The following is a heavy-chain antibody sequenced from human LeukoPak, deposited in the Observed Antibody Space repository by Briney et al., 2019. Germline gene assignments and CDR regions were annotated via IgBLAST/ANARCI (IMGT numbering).Heavy chain of an antibody. Sequence: SETLSLTCAVYGGSFSGYYWSWIRQPAGKGLEWIGRIYTSGSTNYNPSLKSRATISVDKSKNQFSLKLSSVTAADTAVYYCAKGIAAAGLDYWGQGTLVTVSS. CDR2: IYTSGST. V-gene: IGHV4-59*10. CDR3: AKGIAAAGLDY. J-gene: IGHJ4*02. D-gene: IGHD6-13*01. CDR1: GGSFSGYY.